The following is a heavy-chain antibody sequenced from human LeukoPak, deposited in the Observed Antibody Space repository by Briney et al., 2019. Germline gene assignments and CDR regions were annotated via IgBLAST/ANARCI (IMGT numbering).Heavy chain of an antibody. J-gene: IGHJ4*02. Sequence: GGSLRLSCAASGFTFSSYGMHWVRQAPGKGLGWVAFIRYDGSNKYYADSVKGRFTISRDNSKNTLYLQMNSLRAEDTAVYYCAKGGPARIVVVIDYWGQGTLVTVSS. CDR2: IRYDGSNK. CDR3: AKGGPARIVVVIDY. D-gene: IGHD3-22*01. CDR1: GFTFSSYG. V-gene: IGHV3-30*02.